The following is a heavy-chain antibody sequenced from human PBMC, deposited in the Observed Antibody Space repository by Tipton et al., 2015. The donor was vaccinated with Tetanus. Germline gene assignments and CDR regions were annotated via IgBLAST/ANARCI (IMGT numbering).Heavy chain of an antibody. Sequence: SLRLSCAISGFSFSNYRMSWIRQAPGKGLEWVSSISSTSAYIYYTDSVKGRFTISRDNAKSALYLQMNSLRAEDTAVYYCATGGTFDYWGQGTLVTVSS. CDR2: ISSTSAYI. V-gene: IGHV3-21*01. CDR1: GFSFSNYR. J-gene: IGHJ4*02. D-gene: IGHD1-1*01. CDR3: ATGGTFDY.